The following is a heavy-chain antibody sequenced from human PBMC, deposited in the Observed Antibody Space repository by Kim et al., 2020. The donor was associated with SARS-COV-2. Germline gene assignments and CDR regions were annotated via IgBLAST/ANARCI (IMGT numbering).Heavy chain of an antibody. J-gene: IGHJ3*02. CDR3: ASYYGSGVYDAFDI. Sequence: SVKVSCKASGGTFSSYAISWVRQAPGQGLEWMGGIIPIFGTANYAQKFQGRVTITADKSTSTAYMELSSLRSEDTAVYYCASYYGSGVYDAFDIWGQGTMVTVSS. CDR1: GGTFSSYA. V-gene: IGHV1-69*06. CDR2: IIPIFGTA. D-gene: IGHD3-10*01.